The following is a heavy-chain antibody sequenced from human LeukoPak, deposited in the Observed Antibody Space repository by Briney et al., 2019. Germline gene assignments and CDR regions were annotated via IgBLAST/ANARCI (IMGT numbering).Heavy chain of an antibody. CDR1: GYTFTSYY. V-gene: IGHV1-46*01. CDR3: ARGLTFGGVTNDAFGI. D-gene: IGHD3-16*01. J-gene: IGHJ3*02. CDR2: INPTGGST. Sequence: ASVKVSCKASGYTFTSYYMNWVRQAPGQGLEWMGIINPTGGSTSYAQKFQGGVTMTRDTSTSTVNMELSSLRSEDTAVYYCARGLTFGGVTNDAFGIWGQGTMVTVSS.